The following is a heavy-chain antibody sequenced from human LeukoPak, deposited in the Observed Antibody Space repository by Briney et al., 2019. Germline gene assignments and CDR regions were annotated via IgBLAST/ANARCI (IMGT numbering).Heavy chain of an antibody. V-gene: IGHV3-7*01. D-gene: IGHD2-15*01. CDR2: IKQDGSEK. J-gene: IGHJ3*02. Sequence: GSLRLSCAASEFTFSTYWMSWVRQAPGKGLEWVADIKQDGSEKYYVDSVKGRFTISRQNAKNSLFLQMNSLRAEDTAVYYCARHRSGGSQDDAFDIWGQGTMVTVSS. CDR1: EFTFSTYW. CDR3: ARHRSGGSQDDAFDI.